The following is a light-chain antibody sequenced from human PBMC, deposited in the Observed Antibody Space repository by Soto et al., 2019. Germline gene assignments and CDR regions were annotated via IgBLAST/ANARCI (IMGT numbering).Light chain of an antibody. CDR1: SSDVGAHDS. V-gene: IGLV2-11*01. CDR3: CSYVGGYSYV. J-gene: IGLJ1*01. Sequence: QSVLTQPPSVSAAPGQSVTISCTATSSDVGAHDSVSWYQQYPGKVPKLMIYDVSKRPSGVPDRFSGSKSGNTASLTISGLQAEDEADYYCCSYVGGYSYVFGIGTKLTVL. CDR2: DVS.